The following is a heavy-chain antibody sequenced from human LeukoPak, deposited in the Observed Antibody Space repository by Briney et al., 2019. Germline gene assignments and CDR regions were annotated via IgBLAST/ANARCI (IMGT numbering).Heavy chain of an antibody. CDR3: ARASRAQGGMDV. CDR1: GFTFSNYA. V-gene: IGHV3-64*01. Sequence: GGSLRLSCTASGFTFSNYALHWVRQAPGKGLEYVSAISSNGGSTYYTSSVKGRFTISRDNSKNTLHLQMGSLRPEDMAVYYCARASRAQGGMDVWGQGTTVTVSS. CDR2: ISSNGGST. J-gene: IGHJ6*02.